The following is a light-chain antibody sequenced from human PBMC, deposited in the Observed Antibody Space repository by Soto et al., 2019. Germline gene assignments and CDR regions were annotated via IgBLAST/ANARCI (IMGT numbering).Light chain of an antibody. CDR2: GAS. J-gene: IGKJ4*01. CDR3: QQYNNWPPT. Sequence: EVVMTQSPATLSVSLGDRATLSXRASQSVSSNLAWYQQKPGQAPRXXIYGASTRATGIPARFSGSGSGTEFTLTISSLQSEDFAVYSCQQYNNWPPTFGGGTKVDIK. V-gene: IGKV3-15*01. CDR1: QSVSSN.